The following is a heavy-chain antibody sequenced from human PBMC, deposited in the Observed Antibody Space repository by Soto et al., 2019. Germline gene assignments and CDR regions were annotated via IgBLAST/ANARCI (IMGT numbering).Heavy chain of an antibody. J-gene: IGHJ6*02. V-gene: IGHV3-30*18. Sequence: QVQLVESGGGVVQPGRSLRLSCAASGFTFSSYGMHWVRQAPGKGLEWVAVISYDGSNKYYADSVKGRFTISRDNSKNTLYLQMNSLRAEDTAVYYCAKDGKGFGESYGDGMDVWGQGTTVIVSS. CDR1: GFTFSSYG. D-gene: IGHD3-10*01. CDR3: AKDGKGFGESYGDGMDV. CDR2: ISYDGSNK.